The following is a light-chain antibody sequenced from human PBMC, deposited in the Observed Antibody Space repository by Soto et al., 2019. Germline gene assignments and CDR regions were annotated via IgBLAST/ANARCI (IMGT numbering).Light chain of an antibody. J-gene: IGKJ4*01. Sequence: EIVLTQSPGTLSLSPGERATLSCRASQSVSSNYLAWYQQKPGQAPRLLIYDASSRATGIPDRFSGSGSGADFTLTISRLEPEDFAVYYCQQTYSIPLTFGGGTKVEI. V-gene: IGKV3-20*01. CDR2: DAS. CDR3: QQTYSIPLT. CDR1: QSVSSNY.